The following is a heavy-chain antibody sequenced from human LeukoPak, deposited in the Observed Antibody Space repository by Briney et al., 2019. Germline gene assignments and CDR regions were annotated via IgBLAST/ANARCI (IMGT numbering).Heavy chain of an antibody. J-gene: IGHJ3*02. Sequence: GGSLRLSCAASGFTFSSYSMNWVRQAPGKGLEWVSSISSSSSYIYYADSVKGRFTISRDNAKNSLYLQMNSLRDEDTAVDYCARVDSDAFDIWGQGTMVTVSS. CDR1: GFTFSSYS. V-gene: IGHV3-21*01. CDR2: ISSSSSYI. D-gene: IGHD2-2*03. CDR3: ARVDSDAFDI.